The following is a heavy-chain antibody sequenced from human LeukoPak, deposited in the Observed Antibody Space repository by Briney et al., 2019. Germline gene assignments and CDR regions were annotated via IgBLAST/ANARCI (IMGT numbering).Heavy chain of an antibody. D-gene: IGHD2-21*02. Sequence: ASVKVSCKASGYTFTGYYMHWVRQAPGQGLEWIGWINPNNGGTSYAQKSQGRVTMTGDTSISTAYMDLRNLRSDDTAVYYCARVGAGDCCFFNYWGQGTLVTVSS. CDR3: ARVGAGDCCFFNY. CDR1: GYTFTGYY. V-gene: IGHV1-2*02. CDR2: INPNNGGT. J-gene: IGHJ4*02.